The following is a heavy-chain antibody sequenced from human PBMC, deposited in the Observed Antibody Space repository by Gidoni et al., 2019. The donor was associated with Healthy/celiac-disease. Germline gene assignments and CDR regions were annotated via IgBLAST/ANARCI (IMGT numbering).Heavy chain of an antibody. CDR1: GFTFSSYG. D-gene: IGHD2-2*01. J-gene: IGHJ3*02. V-gene: IGHV3-30*18. CDR3: AKDLDQLLWGDAFDI. CDR2: ISYDGRNK. Sequence: QVQLVESGGGVVQPGRSLRLSCAASGFTFSSYGMHWVRQAPGKGLEWVAVISYDGRNKYYADSVKGRFTISRDNSKNTLYLQMNSLRAEDTAVYYCAKDLDQLLWGDAFDIWGQGTMVTVSS.